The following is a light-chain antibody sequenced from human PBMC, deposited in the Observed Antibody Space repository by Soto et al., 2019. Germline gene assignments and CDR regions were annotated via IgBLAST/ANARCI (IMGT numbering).Light chain of an antibody. CDR2: DVT. CDR3: CSYAGSVV. J-gene: IGLJ2*01. V-gene: IGLV2-11*01. CDR1: SSDVGGYKY. Sequence: QSALTQPRSVSRSPGQSVTISCTGTSSDVGGYKYVSWYQQHPGKAPKVMIYDVTKRPSGVPDRFSGSKSGNTASLTISGLQAEDEADYYCCSYAGSVVFGGGTKVTVL.